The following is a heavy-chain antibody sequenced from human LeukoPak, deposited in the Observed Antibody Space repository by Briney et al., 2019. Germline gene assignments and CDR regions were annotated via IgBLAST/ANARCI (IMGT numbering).Heavy chain of an antibody. CDR1: GYTFTGYY. V-gene: IGHV1-2*02. D-gene: IGHD1-26*01. J-gene: IGHJ4*02. CDR3: AREQLAVGATAFDY. CDR2: INPNSGGT. Sequence: ASVKVSCKASGYTFTGYYMHWVRQAPGQGLEWMGCINPNSGGTNYAQKFQGRVTMTRDTSISTAYMELRSLRSDDTAVYYCAREQLAVGATAFDYWGQGTLVTVSS.